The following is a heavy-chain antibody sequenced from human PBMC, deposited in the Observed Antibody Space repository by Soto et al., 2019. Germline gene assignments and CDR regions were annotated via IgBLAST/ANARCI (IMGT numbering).Heavy chain of an antibody. J-gene: IGHJ4*02. V-gene: IGHV1-2*02. CDR3: ARDPVVAVAGTAGFDY. CDR1: GYTFTGYY. CDR2: INPNSGGT. D-gene: IGHD6-19*01. Sequence: ASVKVSCKASGYTFTGYYMHWVRQAPGQGLEWMGCINPNSGGTNYAQKFQGRVTMTRDTSISTAYMELSRLRSDDTAVYYCARDPVVAVAGTAGFDYWGQGTLVTVSS.